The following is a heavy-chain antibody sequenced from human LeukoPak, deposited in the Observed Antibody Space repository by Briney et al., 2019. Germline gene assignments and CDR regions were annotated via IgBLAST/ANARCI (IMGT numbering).Heavy chain of an antibody. D-gene: IGHD6-13*01. J-gene: IGHJ6*03. CDR2: ISSSGSTI. CDR3: AGAGSSSWYGYYYYYYMDV. Sequence: GGSLRLSCAASGFTFSDYYMSWIRQAPGKGLEWVSYISSSGSTIYYADSVKGRFTISRDNAKNSLYLQMNSLRAEDTAVYYCAGAGSSSWYGYYYYYYMDVWGKGTTVTVSS. CDR1: GFTFSDYY. V-gene: IGHV3-11*01.